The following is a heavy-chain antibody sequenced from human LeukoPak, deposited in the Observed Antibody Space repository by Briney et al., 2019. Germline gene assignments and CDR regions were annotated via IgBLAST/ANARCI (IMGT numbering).Heavy chain of an antibody. V-gene: IGHV4-34*01. Sequence: SETLSLTCAVYGGSFSGYYWSWIRQPPGKGLEWIGEINHSGSTNYNPSLKSRVTISVDTSKNQFSLQLNSVTPEDTAVYYCARAQTGTTILGYWGQGTLVTVSS. CDR3: ARAQTGTTILGY. CDR2: INHSGST. J-gene: IGHJ4*02. D-gene: IGHD1-7*01. CDR1: GGSFSGYY.